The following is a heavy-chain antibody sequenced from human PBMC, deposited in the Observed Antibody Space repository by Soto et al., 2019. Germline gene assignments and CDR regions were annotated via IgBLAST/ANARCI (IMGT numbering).Heavy chain of an antibody. Sequence: SVKVSCKASGGTFSSYAISWVRQAPGQGLEWMGGIIPIFGTANYAQKFQGRATITADESTSTAYMELSSLRSEATAVYYCARGYSSGWYFDLWGRGTLVTVSS. CDR2: IIPIFGTA. V-gene: IGHV1-69*13. CDR1: GGTFSSYA. CDR3: ARGYSSGWYFDL. J-gene: IGHJ2*01. D-gene: IGHD6-19*01.